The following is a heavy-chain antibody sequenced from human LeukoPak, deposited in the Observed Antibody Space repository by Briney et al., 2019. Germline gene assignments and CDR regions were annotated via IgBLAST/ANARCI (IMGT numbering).Heavy chain of an antibody. CDR2: ISAYNGNT. CDR1: GYTFTSYG. V-gene: IGHV1-18*01. Sequence: ASVKVSCKASGYTFTSYGISWVRQAPGQGLEWMGWISAYNGNTNYAQKLQGRVTMTTDTSTSTAYMELRSLRSDDAAVYYCARDPAIVATISSFDYWGQGTLVTVSS. CDR3: ARDPAIVATISSFDY. D-gene: IGHD5-12*01. J-gene: IGHJ4*02.